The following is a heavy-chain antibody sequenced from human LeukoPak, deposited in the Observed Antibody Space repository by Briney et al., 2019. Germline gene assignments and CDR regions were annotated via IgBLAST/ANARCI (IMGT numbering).Heavy chain of an antibody. CDR1: GFTFSSYG. Sequence: GRSLRLSCAASGFTFSSYGMHWVRQAPGKGLEWVAVISYDGSNKYYADSVKGRFTISRDNSKNTLYLQMNSLRAEDTAVNYCARVGGNSLFDYWGQGTLVTVSS. V-gene: IGHV3-30*03. CDR3: ARVGGNSLFDY. J-gene: IGHJ4*02. CDR2: ISYDGSNK. D-gene: IGHD4-23*01.